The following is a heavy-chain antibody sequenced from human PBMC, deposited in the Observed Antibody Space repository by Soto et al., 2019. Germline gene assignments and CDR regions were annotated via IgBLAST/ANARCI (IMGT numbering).Heavy chain of an antibody. CDR1: GGSFSGYY. CDR3: ARGLLHCSTTSCFEVWFDP. CDR2: INHSGTT. J-gene: IGHJ5*02. D-gene: IGHD2-2*01. V-gene: IGHV4-34*01. Sequence: PSETLSLTCAVYGGSFSGYYWNWIRQPPGKGLEWIGEINHSGTTNYNPSLKSRVTISVDSSKNQFSLKLSSVTAADTAVYYCARGLLHCSTTSCFEVWFDPWGQGTLVTVSS.